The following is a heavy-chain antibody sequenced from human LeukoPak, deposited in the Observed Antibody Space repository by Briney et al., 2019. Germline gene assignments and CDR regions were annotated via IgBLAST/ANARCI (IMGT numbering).Heavy chain of an antibody. D-gene: IGHD2-15*01. CDR3: ARQGIFCSGGSCYSSWFDP. Sequence: GGSLRLSCAVSGFSFTNFWMSWVRQAPGRGLEWVANIHPEGNEKYHVESVKGRFTISRDNTKNLLFLQMNGLRVEDTAVYYCARQGIFCSGGSCYSSWFDPWGQGTLVTVSS. V-gene: IGHV3-7*01. CDR1: GFSFTNFW. J-gene: IGHJ5*02. CDR2: IHPEGNEK.